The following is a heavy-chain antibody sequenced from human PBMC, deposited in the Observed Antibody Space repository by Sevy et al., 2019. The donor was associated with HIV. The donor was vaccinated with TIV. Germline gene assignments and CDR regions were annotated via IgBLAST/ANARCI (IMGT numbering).Heavy chain of an antibody. CDR3: ARGYCSGGSCYSASVWFDP. D-gene: IGHD2-15*01. J-gene: IGHJ5*02. V-gene: IGHV1-69*13. CDR1: GGTFSSYA. CDR2: IIPIFGTA. Sequence: ASVKVSCKASGGTFSSYAISWVRQAPGQGLEWMGGIIPIFGTANYAQKFQGRVTITADESTSTAYMELSSLRSEDTAVYYCARGYCSGGSCYSASVWFDPWGQRTLVTVSS.